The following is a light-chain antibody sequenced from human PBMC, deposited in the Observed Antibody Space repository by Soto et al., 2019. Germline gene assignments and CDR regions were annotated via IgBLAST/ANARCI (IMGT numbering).Light chain of an antibody. CDR2: GAS. V-gene: IGKV3-20*01. J-gene: IGKJ5*01. CDR3: QQYGSSPSIT. Sequence: EVVLYQSPGTLSLTKRERATLSCRASQSVSSSYLAWYQQKPGQAPRLLIYGASSRATGIPDRFSGSGSGTDFTLTISRLEPEDFAVYYCQQYGSSPSITFGQVRLLEIK. CDR1: QSVSSSY.